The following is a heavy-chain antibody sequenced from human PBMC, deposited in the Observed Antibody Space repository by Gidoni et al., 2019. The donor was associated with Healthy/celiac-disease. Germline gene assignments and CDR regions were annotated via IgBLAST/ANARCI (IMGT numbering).Heavy chain of an antibody. V-gene: IGHV1-2*02. CDR2: INPNSGGT. J-gene: IGHJ3*02. CDR3: ARDREVWGSYRYTDDAFDI. CDR1: GYTFTGYY. Sequence: QVQLAQSGAEVKKPGASVKVSCKASGYTFTGYYVHWGRQAPGPGLEWMGWINPNSGGTNYAQKFQGGVTMTRDTSISTAYMELSRLRSDDTAVYYGARDREVWGSYRYTDDAFDIWGQGTMVTVSS. D-gene: IGHD3-16*02.